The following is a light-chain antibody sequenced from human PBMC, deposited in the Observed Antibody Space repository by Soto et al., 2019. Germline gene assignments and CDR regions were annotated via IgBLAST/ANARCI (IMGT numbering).Light chain of an antibody. V-gene: IGKV3-20*01. CDR2: GAS. Sequence: EIVFTQAPGTLSLSPVERATLSCRASQSVSSSYLAWYQQKPGQAPRLLIYGASSRATGIPDRFSGSGSGTDFALTISRLEPEDFAVHYCQQYGSSLWTFGQGTKVDIK. J-gene: IGKJ1*01. CDR1: QSVSSSY. CDR3: QQYGSSLWT.